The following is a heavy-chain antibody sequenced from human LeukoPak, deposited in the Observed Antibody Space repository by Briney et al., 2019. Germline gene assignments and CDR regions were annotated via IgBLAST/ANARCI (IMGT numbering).Heavy chain of an antibody. Sequence: SETLPHTFGVHVGHLWCYYWASVRQPPGKGLEWIGEINHSASTNYNPSLKSRVTISVDTSKNQLTLKLDSVTAADTAVYYCARAAMSTLSYTNWVDPWQGALVTVSS. CDR2: INHSAST. CDR1: VGHLWCYY. V-gene: IGHV4-34*01. J-gene: IGHJ5*02. D-gene: IGHD3-16*01. CDR3: ARAAMSTLSYTNWVDP.